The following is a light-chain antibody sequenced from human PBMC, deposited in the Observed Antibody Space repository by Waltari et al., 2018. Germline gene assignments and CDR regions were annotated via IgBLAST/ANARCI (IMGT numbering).Light chain of an antibody. CDR1: SSDVGSNNL. Sequence: QSALTQPASVSGSPGQSITISCTGTSSDVGSNNLASWYQQHPGKAPKLMFYEGSKRPSGVSNRFSGSKSGNTASLTISGLQAEDEADYYCCSYAGSSTYVFGTGTKVTVL. CDR3: CSYAGSSTYV. J-gene: IGLJ1*01. V-gene: IGLV2-23*01. CDR2: EGS.